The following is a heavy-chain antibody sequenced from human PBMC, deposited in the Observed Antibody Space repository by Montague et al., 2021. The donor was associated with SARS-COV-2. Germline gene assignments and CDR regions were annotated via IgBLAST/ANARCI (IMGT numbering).Heavy chain of an antibody. Sequence: SLRLSCAASGFIFRHYAMSWVRQAPGKGLEWVSGISTSGDYTYYXDSXKGRFTISRDNSRNTLYLQMNSLRAEDTAIYYCAKDREMDYSADYWGQGTLVTVSS. J-gene: IGHJ4*02. CDR3: AKDREMDYSADY. D-gene: IGHD5-24*01. CDR2: ISTSGDYT. CDR1: GFIFRHYA. V-gene: IGHV3-23*01.